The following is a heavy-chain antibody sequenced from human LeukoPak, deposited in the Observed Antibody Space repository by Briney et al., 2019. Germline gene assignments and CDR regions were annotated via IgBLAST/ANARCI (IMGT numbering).Heavy chain of an antibody. V-gene: IGHV3-23*01. CDR3: SKRSSDYERWHADYIDY. CDR2: ISGSGGST. Sequence: QPGGSLRLSCAASGFTFSSYAMSWVRQAPGKGLEWVAAISGSGGSTYYADSVKGRFTISRDNSKNTLYLQMNSIRAEDTAVYYCSKRSSDYERWHADYIDYWGQGTLVTVSS. CDR1: GFTFSSYA. D-gene: IGHD5-12*01. J-gene: IGHJ4*02.